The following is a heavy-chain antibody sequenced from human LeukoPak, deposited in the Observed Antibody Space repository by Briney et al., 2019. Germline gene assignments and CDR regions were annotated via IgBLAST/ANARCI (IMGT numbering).Heavy chain of an antibody. CDR2: IRYDGSNK. Sequence: PGGSLRLSCAASGFTFSSYGMHWVRQAPGKGLEWVALIRYDGSNKNYADSVKGRFTISRDNSKNTLDLQMNSLRAEDTAVYYCAREGFWSGSQYYYYGMDVWGQGTTVTVSS. CDR1: GFTFSSYG. CDR3: AREGFWSGSQYYYYGMDV. V-gene: IGHV3-33*08. D-gene: IGHD3-3*01. J-gene: IGHJ6*02.